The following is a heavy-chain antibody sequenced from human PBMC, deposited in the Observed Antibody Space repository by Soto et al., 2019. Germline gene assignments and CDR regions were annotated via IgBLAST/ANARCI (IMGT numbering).Heavy chain of an antibody. CDR3: AADRGRIPIFGVVTNYYGMDV. CDR2: ISHDGINK. V-gene: IGHV3-30-3*01. CDR1: GFTFSSSA. Sequence: PGGSLRLSCAASGFTFSSSAMHWVRQAPGKGLEWVATISHDGINKYYADSMKGPFTISRDNSKNTLYLQMNTLRPEDTAVYYCAADRGRIPIFGVVTNYYGMDVWGQGTTVTVSS. J-gene: IGHJ6*02. D-gene: IGHD3-3*01.